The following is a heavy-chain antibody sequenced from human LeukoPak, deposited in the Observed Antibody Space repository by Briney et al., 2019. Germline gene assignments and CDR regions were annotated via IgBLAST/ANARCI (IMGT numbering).Heavy chain of an antibody. CDR2: LSGSGRGT. CDR3: AKMYCRGPWCYTGRDDKFYGMDV. D-gene: IGHD2-15*01. J-gene: IGHJ6*02. Sequence: GGSLRLSCVASGFTFNNFAMSWVRQAPGKGLEWVSTLSGSGRGTNYADSVKGRFIISRDNSKKTLSLQMSSLRAEDTAAYYCAKMYCRGPWCYTGRDDKFYGMDVWGQGTTVTVSS. CDR1: GFTFNNFA. V-gene: IGHV3-23*01.